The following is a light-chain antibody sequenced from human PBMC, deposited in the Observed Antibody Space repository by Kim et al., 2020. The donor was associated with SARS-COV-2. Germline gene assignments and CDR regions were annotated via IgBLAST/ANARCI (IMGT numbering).Light chain of an antibody. CDR2: VNN. CDR1: SSNIGPNY. J-gene: IGLJ3*02. CDR3: AAWDDRLSGRV. V-gene: IGLV1-47*01. Sequence: GQRVTISCSGSSSNIGPNYVYWYQQFPGTAPKVLIYVNNQRPSRVPDRFSGSKSGTTASLAISGLRAEDEADYYCAAWDDRLSGRVFGGGTQLTVL.